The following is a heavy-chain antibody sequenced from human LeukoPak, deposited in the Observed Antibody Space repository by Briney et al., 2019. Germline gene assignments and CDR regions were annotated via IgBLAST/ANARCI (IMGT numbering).Heavy chain of an antibody. CDR1: GDSIIPGTYY. J-gene: IGHJ3*02. CDR2: IYYFRNTWRT. V-gene: IGHV4-39*01. Sequence: SETLSLTCAASGDSIIPGTYYWGWIRQSPGKGLEWIVSIYYFRNTWRTYYNPSLKSRVSMSVDTSKNQLSLNLASVTASDTAVYYCARPLIVGSKGAFDIWGQGTMVTVSS. D-gene: IGHD3-22*01. CDR3: ARPLIVGSKGAFDI.